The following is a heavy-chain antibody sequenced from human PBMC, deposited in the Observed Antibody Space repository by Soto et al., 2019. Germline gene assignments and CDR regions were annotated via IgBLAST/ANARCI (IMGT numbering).Heavy chain of an antibody. CDR1: EGTIRSPSC. CDR3: ARGRTTTVTTLAYFDY. Sequence: PSEPLSLPWAVSEGTIRSPSCWRRVSQHPGKGLEWIGEIYHSGSTNYNPSLKSRVTISVDTSKNQFSLKLSSVTAADTAVYYCARGRTTTVTTLAYFDYWGQGTLVTVSS. J-gene: IGHJ4*02. D-gene: IGHD4-17*01. CDR2: IYHSGST. V-gene: IGHV4-4*02.